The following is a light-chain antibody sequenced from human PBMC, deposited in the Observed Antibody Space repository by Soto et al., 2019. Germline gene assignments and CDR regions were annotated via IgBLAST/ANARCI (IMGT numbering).Light chain of an antibody. CDR2: RTS. CDR1: QSVTTN. V-gene: IGKV3-15*01. Sequence: TVTSEAVALISMSPGERATLSCRASQSVTTNLAWYQQKPGQAPRLLIYRTSTRATGIPASFSGSGSGTEFTLTISSLQSDDFSVYYCQQYNNWALPFGRGTDVDIK. CDR3: QQYNNWALP. J-gene: IGKJ4*01.